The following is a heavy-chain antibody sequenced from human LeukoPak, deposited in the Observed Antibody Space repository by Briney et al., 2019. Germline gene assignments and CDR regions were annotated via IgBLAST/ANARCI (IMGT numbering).Heavy chain of an antibody. D-gene: IGHD1-14*01. CDR1: GGSITSDY. V-gene: IGHV4-59*01. J-gene: IGHJ5*02. CDR2: ISYSEST. Sequence: SETLSLTCTVSGGSITSDYWNWIRQPPGKGLEWIGCISYSESTNYNPSLKSRVTISVDTSKNQFSLRLSSMSAADTAVYYCARGIIRKIVGWAPFELSNWFDLWGQGTLVTVSS. CDR3: ARGIIRKIVGWAPFELSNWFDL.